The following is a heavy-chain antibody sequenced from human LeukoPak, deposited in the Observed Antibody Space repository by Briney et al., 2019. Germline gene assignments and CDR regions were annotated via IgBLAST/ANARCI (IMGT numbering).Heavy chain of an antibody. Sequence: PGGSLRLSCAASGFTFSSYGMSWVRQAPGKGLEWVSSISGSGGNTYYADSVKGRFTISRDNAKNSVYLQMNSLRAEDTAVFYCARVGPDSSGYLDYWGQGTLVTVSS. CDR1: GFTFSSYG. CDR2: ISGSGGNT. D-gene: IGHD3-22*01. CDR3: ARVGPDSSGYLDY. V-gene: IGHV3-23*01. J-gene: IGHJ4*02.